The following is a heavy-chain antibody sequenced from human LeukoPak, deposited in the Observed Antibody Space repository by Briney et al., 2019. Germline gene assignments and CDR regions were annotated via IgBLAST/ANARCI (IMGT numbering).Heavy chain of an antibody. V-gene: IGHV3-30*04. CDR1: GFIFSSYA. Sequence: PGGSLRLSCAASGFIFSSYAMHWVRRAPGKGLEWVALISYDGSNKYYADSVKGRFTISRDNSRNTLYLQMNNLRAEDTAVYYCAKGKKGSAITMIVVVRNAEYFQHWGQGTLVTVSS. J-gene: IGHJ1*01. CDR2: ISYDGSNK. D-gene: IGHD3-22*01. CDR3: AKGKKGSAITMIVVVRNAEYFQH.